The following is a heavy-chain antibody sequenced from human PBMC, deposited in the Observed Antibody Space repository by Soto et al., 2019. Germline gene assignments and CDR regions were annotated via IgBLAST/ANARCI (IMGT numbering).Heavy chain of an antibody. J-gene: IGHJ3*02. CDR1: GFTFSSYA. V-gene: IGHV3-30-3*01. CDR2: ISYDGSNK. CDR3: AKDLSGYDAFEI. D-gene: IGHD5-12*01. Sequence: GGSLRLSCAASGFTFSSYAMHWVRQAPGKGLEWVAVISYDGSNKYYADSVKGRFTISRDNSKNTLYLQMNSLRAEDTAVYYCAKDLSGYDAFEIWGQGTMVTVSS.